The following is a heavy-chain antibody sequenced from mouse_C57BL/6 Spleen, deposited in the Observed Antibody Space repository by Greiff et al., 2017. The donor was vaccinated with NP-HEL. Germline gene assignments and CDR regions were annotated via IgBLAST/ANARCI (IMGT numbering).Heavy chain of an antibody. J-gene: IGHJ2*01. CDR2: IYPGSGST. Sequence: QVQLQQPGAELVKPGASVKMSCKASGYTFTSYWITWVKQRPGQGLEWIGDIYPGSGSTNYNEKFKSKATLTVDTSSSTAYMQLSSLTSEASAVYYCARYGSSPYYFDYWGKGTTLTVSS. V-gene: IGHV1-55*01. CDR3: ARYGSSPYYFDY. D-gene: IGHD1-1*01. CDR1: GYTFTSYW.